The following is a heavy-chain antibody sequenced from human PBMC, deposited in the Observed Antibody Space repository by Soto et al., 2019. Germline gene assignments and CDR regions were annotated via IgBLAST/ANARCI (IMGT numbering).Heavy chain of an antibody. CDR1: GFTFDDYT. CDR2: ISWDGGST. Sequence: DVQLVESGGVVVQPGGSLRLSCAASGFTFDDYTMHWVRQAPGKGLEWVSLISWDGGSTYYADSVKGRFTISRDNSKNSLYLQMNSLRTEDTALYYCAKDYPSHYYGMDVWGQGTTVTVSS. V-gene: IGHV3-43*01. CDR3: AKDYPSHYYGMDV. J-gene: IGHJ6*02.